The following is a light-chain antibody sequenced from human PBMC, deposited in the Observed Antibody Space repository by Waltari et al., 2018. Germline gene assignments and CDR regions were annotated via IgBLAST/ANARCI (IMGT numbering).Light chain of an antibody. CDR1: SSDVGSYNL. J-gene: IGLJ2*01. CDR3: CSYAGSSTVV. V-gene: IGLV2-23*02. Sequence: QSALTQPASVSGSPGQSITISCTGTSSDVGSYNLVSWYQQHPGKAPHLMIYEFRKRPSGVSNRFSGAKSGNTASLTISGLQAEDEADYYCCSYAGSSTVVFGGGTKLTVL. CDR2: EFR.